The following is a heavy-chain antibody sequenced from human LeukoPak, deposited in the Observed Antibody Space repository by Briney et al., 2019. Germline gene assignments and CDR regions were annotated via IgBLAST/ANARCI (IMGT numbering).Heavy chain of an antibody. J-gene: IGHJ4*02. D-gene: IGHD1-26*01. Sequence: GGTLRLSCAASGFTFSSYGMSWVRQAQGKGLEWVSAISESGGSTFYADSVKGRFTISRDNSKNTLYLQMNSLRAEGTAVYCCAKGITGTGSYSVADHWGQGILVTVSS. CDR2: ISESGGST. CDR3: AKGITGTGSYSVADH. CDR1: GFTFSSYG. V-gene: IGHV3-23*01.